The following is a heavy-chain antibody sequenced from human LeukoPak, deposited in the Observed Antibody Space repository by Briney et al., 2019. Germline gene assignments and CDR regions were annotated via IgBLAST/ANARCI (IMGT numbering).Heavy chain of an antibody. J-gene: IGHJ1*01. Sequence: SVKVSCKASGYTFTSYGISWVRQAPGQGLEWMGRIIPIFGTANYAQKFQGRVTITTDESTSTAYMELSSLRSEDTAVYYCARFDSSGYYDSEYFQHWGQGTLVTVSS. CDR1: GYTFTSYG. V-gene: IGHV1-69*05. D-gene: IGHD3-22*01. CDR2: IIPIFGTA. CDR3: ARFDSSGYYDSEYFQH.